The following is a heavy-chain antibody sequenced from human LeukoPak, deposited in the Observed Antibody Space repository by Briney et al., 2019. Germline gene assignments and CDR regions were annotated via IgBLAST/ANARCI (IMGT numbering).Heavy chain of an antibody. CDR2: VYTSGST. CDR3: AESYFDYSTYYSYYFNL. D-gene: IGHD4-11*01. CDR1: GGSISGGY. J-gene: IGHJ4*02. Sequence: SETLSLTCTVSGGSISGGYWSWIRQPPGRGLEWIGYVYTSGSTNYNPSLKGRVTISVDTSKSQFALKLSSVTAADTAVYYCAESYFDYSTYYSYYFNLWGQGALVTVSS. V-gene: IGHV4-4*09.